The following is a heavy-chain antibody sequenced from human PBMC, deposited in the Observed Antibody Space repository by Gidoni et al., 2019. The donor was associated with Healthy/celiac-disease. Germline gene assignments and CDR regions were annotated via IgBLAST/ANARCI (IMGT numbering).Heavy chain of an antibody. CDR3: AKDRLAVGWFDP. CDR2: ISGSGGST. V-gene: IGHV3-23*01. J-gene: IGHJ5*02. Sequence: EVQLLESGGGLVQPGGSLRLYCAASGFTFSSYAMSWVRQAPGKGLEWVSAISGSGGSTYYADSVKGRFTISRDNSKNTLYLQMNSLRAEDTAVYYCAKDRLAVGWFDPWGQGTLVTVSS. CDR1: GFTFSSYA. D-gene: IGHD2-2*01.